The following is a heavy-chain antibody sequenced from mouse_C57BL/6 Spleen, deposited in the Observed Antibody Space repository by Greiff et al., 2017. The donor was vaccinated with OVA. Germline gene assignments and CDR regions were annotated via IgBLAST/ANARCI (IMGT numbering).Heavy chain of an antibody. Sequence: VKLQESGAELARPGASVKLSCKASGYTFTSYGISWVKQRTGQGLEWIGEIYPRSGNTYYNEKFKGKATLTADKSSSTAYMELRSLTSEDSAVYFCAREGDTTAVAEGYFDVWGTGTTVTVSS. CDR3: AREGDTTAVAEGYFDV. J-gene: IGHJ1*03. V-gene: IGHV1-81*01. D-gene: IGHD1-1*01. CDR1: GYTFTSYG. CDR2: IYPRSGNT.